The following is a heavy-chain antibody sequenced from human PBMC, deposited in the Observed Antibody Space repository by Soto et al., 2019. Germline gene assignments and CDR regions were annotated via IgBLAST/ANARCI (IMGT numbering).Heavy chain of an antibody. V-gene: IGHV4-39*01. Sequence: SSETLSLTCTVSGGSISSSSYYWGWIRQPPGKGLEWIGSIYYSGSTYYNPSLKSRVTISVDTSKNQFSLKLSSVTAADTAVYYCARQWRQDQYSSSSYWGQGTLVTVSS. CDR3: ARQWRQDQYSSSSY. CDR1: GGSISSSSYY. CDR2: IYYSGST. D-gene: IGHD6-6*01. J-gene: IGHJ4*02.